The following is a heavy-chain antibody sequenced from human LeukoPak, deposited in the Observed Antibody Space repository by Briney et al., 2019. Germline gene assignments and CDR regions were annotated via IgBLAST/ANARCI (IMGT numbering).Heavy chain of an antibody. J-gene: IGHJ3*01. V-gene: IGHV7-4-1*02. CDR1: GYTFTSYA. CDR3: ANELLRFDL. Sequence: GASVKVSCKASGYTFTSYAMNWVRQAPGQGLEWMGWINTNTGNPTYAQSFTGRVVFSVDASASTAYLQISSLKADDTAIYYCANELLRFDLWGQGTMVTVSS. CDR2: INTNTGNP. D-gene: IGHD1-26*01.